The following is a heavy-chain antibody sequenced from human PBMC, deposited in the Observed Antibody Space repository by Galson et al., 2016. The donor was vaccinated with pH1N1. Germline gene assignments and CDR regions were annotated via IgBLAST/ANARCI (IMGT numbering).Heavy chain of an antibody. Sequence: SVKVSCKASGYSVTRYYMHWVRQAPGQGLEWMGLIDPSAGTTTYSQKFQGRISLTRDTSTNSVHRELSTLRPDDSAIYFCARRYYFDYWGQGTLVTVSS. CDR3: ARRYYFDY. CDR2: IDPSAGTT. J-gene: IGHJ4*02. CDR1: GYSVTRYY. V-gene: IGHV1-46*01.